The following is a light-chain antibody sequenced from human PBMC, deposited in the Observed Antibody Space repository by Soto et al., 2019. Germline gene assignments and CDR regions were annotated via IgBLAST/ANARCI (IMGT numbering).Light chain of an antibody. CDR1: QSLLHSNGYNY. V-gene: IGKV2-28*01. CDR3: MQALQTPLT. J-gene: IGKJ4*01. Sequence: DIVMTQSPLSLPVTPGEPASISCRSSQSLLHSNGYNYLNWYLQKPGQSPQLLIYLGSNRASGVPDRFSGSGSATDFTLKISRVEAEDVGVYYCMQALQTPLTFGGGTMVEIK. CDR2: LGS.